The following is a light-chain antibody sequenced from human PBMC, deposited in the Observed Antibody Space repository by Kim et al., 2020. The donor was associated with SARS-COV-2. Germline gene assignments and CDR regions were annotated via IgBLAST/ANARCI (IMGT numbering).Light chain of an antibody. CDR2: WAS. CDR1: QSILYRDNNRNY. V-gene: IGKV4-1*01. Sequence: RATSSCKSSQSILYRDNNRNYLAWYQQKSGQPPTLLISWASTRESGVPVRFSGSGSGTDFTLTISSLQAEDVAVYYCQHYYETPYTFGQGTKLEI. J-gene: IGKJ2*01. CDR3: QHYYETPYT.